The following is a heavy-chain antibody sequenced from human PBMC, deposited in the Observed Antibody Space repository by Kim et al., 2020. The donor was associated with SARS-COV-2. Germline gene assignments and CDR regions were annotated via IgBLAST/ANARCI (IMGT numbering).Heavy chain of an antibody. CDR1: GYTFSAYY. V-gene: IGHV1-2*06. Sequence: ASVKVSCKASGYTFSAYYVEWVRQAPGQGLEWMGRVNSNTGDTNYAQKFQGRVTMTWDSSITTAYMDLSKLKSGDSAVYFCARVSRLMDFYGVDVWGQGT. D-gene: IGHD6-6*01. CDR3: ARVSRLMDFYGVDV. CDR2: VNSNTGDT. J-gene: IGHJ6*02.